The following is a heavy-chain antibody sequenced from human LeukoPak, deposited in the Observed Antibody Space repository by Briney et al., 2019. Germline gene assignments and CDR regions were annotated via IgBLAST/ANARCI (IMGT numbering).Heavy chain of an antibody. CDR3: ARHEYSGSYYGLSWFDP. CDR2: IYYSGST. V-gene: IGHV4-39*01. D-gene: IGHD1-26*01. Sequence: SETLSLTCTVSGGSISSSGYYWGWIRQPPGKGLEWIASIYYSGSTYHNPSLRSRVTISVDTSKNQLSLKLSSLTAADTAVYYCARHEYSGSYYGLSWFDPWGQGTLVTVSS. J-gene: IGHJ5*02. CDR1: GGSISSSGYY.